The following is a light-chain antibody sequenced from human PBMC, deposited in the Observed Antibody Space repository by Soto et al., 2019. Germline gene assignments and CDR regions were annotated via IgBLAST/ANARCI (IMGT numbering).Light chain of an antibody. CDR1: RSINTS. J-gene: IGKJ1*01. CDR2: ASS. Sequence: DIQMTQSPSSLSASVGDRVTVTCRASRSINTSLKWYQQRPGKAPSLLVYASSSLESGVPSRFNGSGSGTDFALTISSLQPEDFATYYCQQSYTTPWTFGQGTKVEI. CDR3: QQSYTTPWT. V-gene: IGKV1-39*01.